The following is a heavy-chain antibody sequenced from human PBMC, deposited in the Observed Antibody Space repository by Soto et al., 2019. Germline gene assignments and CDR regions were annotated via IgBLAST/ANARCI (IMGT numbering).Heavy chain of an antibody. CDR3: AREPVGKKKYYDFWSGSLSDYYYGMDV. D-gene: IGHD3-3*01. CDR1: GYSFTSYY. CDR2: INPSGGST. V-gene: IGHV1-46*01. J-gene: IGHJ6*02. Sequence: XSVKVSCNAFGYSFTSYYMHWVRQAPGQGLEWMGIINPSGGSTSYAQKFQGRVTMTRDTSTSTVYMELSSLRSEDTAVYYCAREPVGKKKYYDFWSGSLSDYYYGMDVWGQGTTVTVS.